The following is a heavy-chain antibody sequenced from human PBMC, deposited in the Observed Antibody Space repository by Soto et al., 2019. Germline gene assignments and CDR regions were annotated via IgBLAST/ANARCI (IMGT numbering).Heavy chain of an antibody. Sequence: EVQLVESGGGLVKPGGSLRLSCAVSGFTFSKVWMNWVRQAPGKGLEWVGRIKSKTDGGTTDYAAAVKGRFTITRDDSKDTLYLQMNSLKTEDTAVYFCTTGRDDLLYWGQGTLATVSS. J-gene: IGHJ4*02. CDR3: TTGRDDLLY. V-gene: IGHV3-15*07. D-gene: IGHD1-1*01. CDR2: IKSKTDGGTT. CDR1: GFTFSKVW.